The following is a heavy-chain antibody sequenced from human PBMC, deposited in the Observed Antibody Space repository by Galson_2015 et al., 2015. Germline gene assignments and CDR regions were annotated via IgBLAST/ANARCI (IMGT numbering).Heavy chain of an antibody. CDR1: GVTFSSYR. V-gene: IGHV3-48*02. Sequence: SLILSCAASGVTFSSYRMNWVRQAPGQGLEWVSYISSSSSTIYYADSVKGRFTISRDNAKNSLYLQMNSLRDEDTAVYYCAREPYCSGGSCYGFDYWGQGTLVTVSS. J-gene: IGHJ4*02. CDR2: ISSSSSTI. CDR3: AREPYCSGGSCYGFDY. D-gene: IGHD2-15*01.